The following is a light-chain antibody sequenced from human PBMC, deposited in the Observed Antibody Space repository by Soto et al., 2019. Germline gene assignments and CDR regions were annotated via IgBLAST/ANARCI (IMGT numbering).Light chain of an antibody. Sequence: QSALTQPASVSGSPGQSITISCTGTSSDVGGYNYVSWYQQHPGKAPKLMIYDVSNRPSGVSNRFSGSKSGNTASLTISGLQGGDGAYYYCSSYTSSSSYVFGTGTKLTVL. V-gene: IGLV2-14*01. CDR3: SSYTSSSSYV. CDR1: SSDVGGYNY. CDR2: DVS. J-gene: IGLJ1*01.